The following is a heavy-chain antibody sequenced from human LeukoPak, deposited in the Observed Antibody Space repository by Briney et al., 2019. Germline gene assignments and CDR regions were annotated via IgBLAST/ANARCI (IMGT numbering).Heavy chain of an antibody. CDR2: IKQDGSEK. Sequence: PGGSLRLSCAASGFTFSSYWMSWVRQAPGKGLEWVANIKQDGSEKYYVDSVKGRFTISRDNAKNSLYLQMNSLRAEDTAVYYCARARMGGPGAFDIWGQGTMVTVSS. D-gene: IGHD2-15*01. V-gene: IGHV3-7*01. CDR3: ARARMGGPGAFDI. J-gene: IGHJ3*02. CDR1: GFTFSSYW.